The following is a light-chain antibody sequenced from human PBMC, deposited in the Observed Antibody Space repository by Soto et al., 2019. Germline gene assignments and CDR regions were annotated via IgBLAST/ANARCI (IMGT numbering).Light chain of an antibody. CDR2: GAS. CDR3: QRYNSAPRT. J-gene: IGKJ1*01. Sequence: EIQMTQSPSSLSASVGDRVTITCRASQGISHYLAWYQQKPGKPPTLLMYGASTLQSGVPSRFSGSGSGTDFTLNISSLQPEDVAVYYCQRYNSAPRTFGQGTQVEIK. V-gene: IGKV1-27*01. CDR1: QGISHY.